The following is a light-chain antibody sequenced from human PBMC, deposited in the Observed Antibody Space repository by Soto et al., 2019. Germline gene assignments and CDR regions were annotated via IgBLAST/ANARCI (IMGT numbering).Light chain of an antibody. CDR2: DAS. J-gene: IGKJ4*01. CDR1: QSVRTY. V-gene: IGKV3-11*01. Sequence: EIVLTQSPATLSLFPGERATLSCRASQSVRTYLAWYQQKPGQAPRLLISDASKKATGIPDRFSGSGSGTDFTITITSLEAEDSAVYYCHQRSNWPRTFGGGSKVEIK. CDR3: HQRSNWPRT.